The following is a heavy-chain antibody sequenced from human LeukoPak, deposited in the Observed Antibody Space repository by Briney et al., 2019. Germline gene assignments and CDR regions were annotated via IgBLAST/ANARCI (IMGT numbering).Heavy chain of an antibody. D-gene: IGHD5-24*01. Sequence: PSETLSLTCTVSGGSISSSSYYWGWIRQPPGKGLEWIGSIYYSGSTYYNPSLKSRVTISVDTSKNQFSLKLSSVTAADTAVYYCASRPWGGWLHPGYFDYWGQGTLVTVSS. V-gene: IGHV4-39*01. CDR1: GGSISSSSYY. CDR2: IYYSGST. CDR3: ASRPWGGWLHPGYFDY. J-gene: IGHJ4*02.